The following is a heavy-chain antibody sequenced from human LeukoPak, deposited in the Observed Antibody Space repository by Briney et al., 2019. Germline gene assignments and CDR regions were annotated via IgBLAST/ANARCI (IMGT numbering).Heavy chain of an antibody. J-gene: IGHJ4*02. CDR1: GGSISSYY. CDR2: INHSGST. Sequence: PSETLSLTCTVSGGSISSYYWSWIRQPPGKGLEWIGEINHSGSTNYNPSLKSRVTISVDTSKNQFSLKLSSVTAADTAVYYCARHVLLWFGELSHFDYWGQGTLVTVSS. CDR3: ARHVLLWFGELSHFDY. V-gene: IGHV4-34*01. D-gene: IGHD3-10*01.